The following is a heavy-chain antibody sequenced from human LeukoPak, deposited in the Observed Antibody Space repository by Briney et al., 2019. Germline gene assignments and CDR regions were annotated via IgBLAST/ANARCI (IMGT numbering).Heavy chain of an antibody. Sequence: SETLSLTCTVSGGSISSGDYYWSWIRQPPGKGLEWIGYIYYSGSAYYNPSLKSRVTISVGTSKNQFSLKLSSVTAAVTAVYYCARTSTYYDFWSGYRDFDYWGQGTLVTVSS. V-gene: IGHV4-30-4*08. CDR2: IYYSGSA. J-gene: IGHJ4*02. CDR3: ARTSTYYDFWSGYRDFDY. CDR1: GGSISSGDYY. D-gene: IGHD3-3*01.